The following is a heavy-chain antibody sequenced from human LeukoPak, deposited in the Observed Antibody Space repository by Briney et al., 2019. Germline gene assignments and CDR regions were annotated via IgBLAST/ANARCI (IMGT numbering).Heavy chain of an antibody. V-gene: IGHV3-74*01. CDR1: GFTFSSYW. J-gene: IGHJ3*02. CDR2: INSDGSST. CDR3: SSGNSHAFDI. D-gene: IGHD4-23*01. Sequence: AGGPLRLSCAASGFTFSSYWMHWVRQAPGKGLVWVSRINSDGSSTSYADSVKGRFTISRDNAKNTLYLQMSNLRAEDTAVYYCSSGNSHAFDIWGQGTMVTVSS.